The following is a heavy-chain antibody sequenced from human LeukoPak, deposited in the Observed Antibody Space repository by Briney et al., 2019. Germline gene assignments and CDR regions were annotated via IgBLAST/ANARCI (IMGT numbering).Heavy chain of an antibody. CDR1: GYTFTGYY. D-gene: IGHD3-22*01. CDR3: ARAAYYYDSSGYYPSY. Sequence: GASVKVSCKASGYTFTGYYMHWVRQAPGQGLEWMGWINPNSGGTNYAQKFQGRVTMTRDTSISTAYMELSRLRSDDTAVYYCARAAYYYDSSGYYPSYRGQGTLVTVSS. V-gene: IGHV1-2*02. CDR2: INPNSGGT. J-gene: IGHJ4*02.